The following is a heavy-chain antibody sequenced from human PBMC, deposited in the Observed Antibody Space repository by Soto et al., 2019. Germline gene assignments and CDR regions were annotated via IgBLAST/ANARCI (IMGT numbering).Heavy chain of an antibody. CDR3: TRRSSGWYFDY. D-gene: IGHD6-19*01. Sequence: EVPLLESGGGLVQPGGSLRLSCAASGFTFSSYAMSWVRQAPGKGLEWVSAISGSGGSTYYADSVKGRFTISRDNSKNTLYLQMNSLRAEDTAVYYCTRRSSGWYFDYWGQGTLVTVSS. J-gene: IGHJ4*02. CDR2: ISGSGGST. CDR1: GFTFSSYA. V-gene: IGHV3-23*01.